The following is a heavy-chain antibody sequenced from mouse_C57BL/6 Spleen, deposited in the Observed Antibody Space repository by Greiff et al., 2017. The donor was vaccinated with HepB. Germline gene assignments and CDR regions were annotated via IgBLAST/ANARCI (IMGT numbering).Heavy chain of an antibody. Sequence: QVQLQQPGAELVKPGASVKLSCKASGYTFTSYWMHWVKQRPGQGLEWIGMIHPNSGSTNYNEKYKSKATLTVDKSSSTAYMQLSSLTSEDSAVYYCARLVTDAMDYWGQGTSVTVSS. CDR2: IHPNSGST. V-gene: IGHV1-64*01. CDR3: ARLVTDAMDY. CDR1: GYTFTSYW. D-gene: IGHD2-2*01. J-gene: IGHJ4*01.